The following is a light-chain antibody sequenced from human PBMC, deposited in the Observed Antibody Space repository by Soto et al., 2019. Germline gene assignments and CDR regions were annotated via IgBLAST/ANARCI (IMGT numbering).Light chain of an antibody. V-gene: IGKV3-15*01. J-gene: IGKJ5*01. Sequence: EIVMTQSPATLSVSPGEGVTLSCRASQTVPSRIAWYQQKPGQAPSLLIYGASTRATGVPDRFSGTGSGTEFTLTISRLKSADYAVYYCQKYKSWPPITFRQRTRREIK. CDR1: QTVPSR. CDR2: GAS. CDR3: QKYKSWPPIT.